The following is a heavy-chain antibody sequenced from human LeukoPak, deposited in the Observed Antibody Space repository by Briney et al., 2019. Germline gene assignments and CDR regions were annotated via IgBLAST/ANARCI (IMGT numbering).Heavy chain of an antibody. D-gene: IGHD3-10*01. J-gene: IGHJ4*02. CDR1: GYTCTSYD. V-gene: IGHV1-8*01. Sequence: ASVKVSSEASGYTCTSYDINWVRQATGQGLEWMGSMNPNSGNTGYAQKFQGRVTMTRNTSISTAYMELSSLRSEDTAVYYCARNVWFGEYWFDYWGQGTLVTVSS. CDR3: ARNVWFGEYWFDY. CDR2: MNPNSGNT.